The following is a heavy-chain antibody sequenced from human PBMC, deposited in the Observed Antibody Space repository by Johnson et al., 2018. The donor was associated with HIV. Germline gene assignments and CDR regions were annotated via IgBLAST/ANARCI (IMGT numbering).Heavy chain of an antibody. D-gene: IGHD1-26*01. CDR2: ISYDGNNK. Sequence: VQLVESGGGVVQPGRSLRLSCAASGFTFNNYGMHWVRQAPGKGLEWVAVISYDGNNKYYADSVKGRFTISRDNSKNTLYLQMNSLRAEDTAVYYCATSHGSHCAFDIWGQGTMVTVSS. V-gene: IGHV3-30*03. CDR1: GFTFNNYG. CDR3: ATSHGSHCAFDI. J-gene: IGHJ3*02.